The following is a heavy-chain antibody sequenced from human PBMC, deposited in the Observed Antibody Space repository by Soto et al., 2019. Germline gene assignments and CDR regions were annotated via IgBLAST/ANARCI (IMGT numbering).Heavy chain of an antibody. J-gene: IGHJ4*02. Sequence: SETLSLTCTVSGGSISSSSYYWGWIRQPPGKGLEWIGSIYYSGSTYYNPSLKSRVTISVDTSKNQFSLKLSSVTAADTAVYYCAITSRLKGYSYETYYFDYWGQGTLVTVSS. CDR3: AITSRLKGYSYETYYFDY. CDR2: IYYSGST. CDR1: GGSISSSSYY. V-gene: IGHV4-39*01. D-gene: IGHD5-18*01.